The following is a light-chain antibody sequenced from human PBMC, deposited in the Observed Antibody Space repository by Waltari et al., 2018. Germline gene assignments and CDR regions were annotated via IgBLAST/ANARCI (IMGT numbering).Light chain of an antibody. CDR1: SSDVGGYNY. CDR2: DVT. CDR3: CSYAGP. Sequence: QSALTPPRSVSGSPGQSVAISCTRTSSDVGGYNYVSWYQQHPGKAPKLMIYDVTKRPSGVPDRFSGSKSGNTASLTISGLQADDEADYYCCSYAGPFGGGTKLTVL. J-gene: IGLJ2*01. V-gene: IGLV2-11*01.